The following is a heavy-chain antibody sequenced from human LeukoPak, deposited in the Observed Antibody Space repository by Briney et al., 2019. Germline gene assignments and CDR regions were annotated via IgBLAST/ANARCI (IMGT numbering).Heavy chain of an antibody. Sequence: PGRCLRLAWAAAGFTSRSYAIHAVREAPGEGLEWVAGVSFAGSNKYYADSMKGRITNSRHNSQITLSLQMNSLRAEDTAVYDCARPRALLGYCSGGSCYQCPLRYWGQGTLVTVSS. CDR1: GFTSRSYA. V-gene: IGHV3-30-3*01. CDR3: ARPRALLGYCSGGSCYQCPLRY. J-gene: IGHJ4*02. D-gene: IGHD2-15*01. CDR2: VSFAGSNK.